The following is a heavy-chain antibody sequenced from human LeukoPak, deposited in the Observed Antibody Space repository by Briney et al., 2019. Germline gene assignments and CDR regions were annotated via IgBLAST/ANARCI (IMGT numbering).Heavy chain of an antibody. Sequence: ASLKVSCKVSGDTLSELSMHWVRQAPGKGLEWMGGFDPEGGEAIYAQKFQGRLTMTEDTSTDTAYMDLRSLRSDDTAVYYCATSGSYYHWLGYWGQGTLVTVSS. D-gene: IGHD1-26*01. CDR2: FDPEGGEA. CDR1: GDTLSELS. V-gene: IGHV1-24*01. J-gene: IGHJ4*02. CDR3: ATSGSYYHWLGY.